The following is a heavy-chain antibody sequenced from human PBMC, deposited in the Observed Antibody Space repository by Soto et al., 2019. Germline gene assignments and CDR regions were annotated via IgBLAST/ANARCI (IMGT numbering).Heavy chain of an antibody. D-gene: IGHD2-2*01. V-gene: IGHV6-1*01. CDR2: TYYRSKWYN. Sequence: SQTLSLTCAISGDSVSSNSAAWNWIRQSPSRGLEWLGRTYYRSKWYNDYAVSLKSRITINPDTSKNQFSLQLNSVTPEDTAVYYCARLRGSSTRSNYYYYGMDVWGQGTTVTVSS. J-gene: IGHJ6*02. CDR3: ARLRGSSTRSNYYYYGMDV. CDR1: GDSVSSNSAA.